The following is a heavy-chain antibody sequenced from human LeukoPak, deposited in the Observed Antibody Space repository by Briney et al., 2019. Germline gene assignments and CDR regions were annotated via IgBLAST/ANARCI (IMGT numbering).Heavy chain of an antibody. D-gene: IGHD3-10*01. CDR3: ARIQVWFGPDRDAFDI. CDR2: INPSGGST. CDR1: GYTFTSYY. Sequence: GASVKVSCKASGYTFTSYYMHWVRQAPGQGLEWMGIINPSGGSTSYAQKFQGRVTMTRDTSISTAYMELSRLRSDDTAVYYCARIQVWFGPDRDAFDIWGQGTMVAVSS. J-gene: IGHJ3*02. V-gene: IGHV1-46*01.